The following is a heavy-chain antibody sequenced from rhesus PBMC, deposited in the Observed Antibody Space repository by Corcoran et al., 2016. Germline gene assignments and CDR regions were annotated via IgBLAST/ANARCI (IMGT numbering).Heavy chain of an antibody. CDR2: IYGSGGGT. V-gene: IGHV4-106*01. D-gene: IGHD4-29*01. Sequence: QVQLQESGPGLVTPSETLSLTCAVSGGSISDDSYWSLIRRPPGTGLEWIGFIYGSGGGTNYNPSLKNRVTISIDTSKNQFSLKLSSVTAADTAVYYCAREEAALSYWGQGVLVTVSS. J-gene: IGHJ4*01. CDR1: GGSISDDSY. CDR3: AREEAALSY.